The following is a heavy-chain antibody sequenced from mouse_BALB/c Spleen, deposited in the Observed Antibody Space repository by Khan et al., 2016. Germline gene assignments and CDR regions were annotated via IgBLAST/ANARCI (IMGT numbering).Heavy chain of an antibody. J-gene: IGHJ2*01. V-gene: IGHV1-9*01. CDR1: GYTFSSYW. CDR2: ILPGSDST. Sequence: QVQLQQSGAELMKPGASVKISCKATGYTFSSYWIEWVKQRPGHGLEWIGEILPGSDSTNYDEKFKGKATFTADTSSNTAYMQLSSLTSEDSAVYYCARSSLYFDYWGQGTTLTVSS. D-gene: IGHD6-2*01. CDR3: ARSSLYFDY.